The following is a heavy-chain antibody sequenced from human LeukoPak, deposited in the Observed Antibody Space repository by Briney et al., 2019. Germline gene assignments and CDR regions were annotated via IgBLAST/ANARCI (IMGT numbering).Heavy chain of an antibody. D-gene: IGHD1-1*01. CDR2: IYSGGTT. V-gene: IGHV3-66*01. Sequence: GGSLRLSRAASGFTVSSNYMSWVRQAPWKGLEWVSVIYSGGTTYYANSVKGRFIISRDNSRDTLYLQMGSLRAEDMAVYYCARGDGYTSGPLRDWGQGTLVTVSS. CDR1: GFTVSSNY. J-gene: IGHJ4*02. CDR3: ARGDGYTSGPLRD.